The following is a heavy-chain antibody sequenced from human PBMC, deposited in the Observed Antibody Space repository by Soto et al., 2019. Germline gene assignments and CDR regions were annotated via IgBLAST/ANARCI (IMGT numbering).Heavy chain of an antibody. CDR3: ARALDDRYGMDV. V-gene: IGHV6-1*01. CDR1: GDSVSSNSAA. Sequence: QTLTLTCTISGDSVSSNSAAWNWIRQSPSRGLEWLGRTYYRSKWYNDYAVSVKSRITINPDTSKNQFSLQLNSVTPEDTAVYYCARALDDRYGMDVWGQGTTVTVSS. CDR2: TYYRSKWYN. D-gene: IGHD3-3*01. J-gene: IGHJ6*02.